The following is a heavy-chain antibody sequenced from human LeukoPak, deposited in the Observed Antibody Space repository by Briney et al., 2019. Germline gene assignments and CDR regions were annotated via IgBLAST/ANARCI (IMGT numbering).Heavy chain of an antibody. CDR1: GFTFSNYN. J-gene: IGHJ4*02. CDR2: VNLQGST. Sequence: GSLRLSCAASGFTFSNYNMNWVRQAPGKGLEWIGEVNLQGSTNYNPSLMRRVAISVDTSANHVSLQLTSVTAADTAVYYCAREGGPYRPLDYSGQGTLVTVSS. CDR3: AREGGPYRPLDY. V-gene: IGHV4-34*01.